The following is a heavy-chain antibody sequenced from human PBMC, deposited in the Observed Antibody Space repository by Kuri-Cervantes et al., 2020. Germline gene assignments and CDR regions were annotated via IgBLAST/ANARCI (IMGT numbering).Heavy chain of an antibody. D-gene: IGHD4-23*01. CDR1: GYSFTSYW. V-gene: IGHV5-51*01. Sequence: GGSLRLSCKGSGYSFTSYWIGWVRQMPGKGLEWMGIIYPGDSDTRYSPSFQGQVTISAGKSISTAYLQWSSLKASDTAMYYCARSAVGDYVDYWGQGTLVTVSS. CDR2: IYPGDSDT. J-gene: IGHJ4*02. CDR3: ARSAVGDYVDY.